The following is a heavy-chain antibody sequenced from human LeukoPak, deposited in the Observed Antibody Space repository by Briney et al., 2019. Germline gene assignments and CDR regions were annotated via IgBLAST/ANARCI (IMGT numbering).Heavy chain of an antibody. CDR2: INHRGTT. D-gene: IGHD3-22*01. V-gene: IGHV4-34*01. CDR1: GGSFSGYY. J-gene: IGHJ4*02. Sequence: PSQTLSLTCAVYGGSFSGYYWSWIRQSPGKGLEWIGEINHRGTTKYNASLESRVTISLDTSKNQFSLEVTSVTAADTATYYCARGSSYGASGYPYFDHWGQGTLVPASS. CDR3: ARGSSYGASGYPYFDH.